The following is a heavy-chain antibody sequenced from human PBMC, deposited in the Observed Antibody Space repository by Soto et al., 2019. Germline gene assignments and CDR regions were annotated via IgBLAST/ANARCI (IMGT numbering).Heavy chain of an antibody. J-gene: IGHJ5*02. D-gene: IGHD5-12*01. Sequence: PGGSLRLPCAASGFTFSSYSMNWVRQAPGKGLEWVSYISGSGLTIYYAGSVKGRFTISRDNAKNSLYLQMNSLGVEDTAVYYCARGPYRNTYNWFDSWGQGTLVTVSS. V-gene: IGHV3-48*04. CDR3: ARGPYRNTYNWFDS. CDR2: ISGSGLTI. CDR1: GFTFSSYS.